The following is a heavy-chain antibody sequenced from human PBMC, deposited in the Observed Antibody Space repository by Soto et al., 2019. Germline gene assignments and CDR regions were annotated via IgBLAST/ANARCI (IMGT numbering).Heavy chain of an antibody. Sequence: PGESVKISCKGSGYSFTNFWIGWVRQMPGKGLEWMAIIYPGDSDTRYSPAFQGQVTISADKSISTAYLQWSSLKASDTAMYYCARQFKEGLLYSHHWCQGTLVTVSS. CDR3: ARQFKEGLLYSHH. V-gene: IGHV5-51*01. CDR1: GYSFTNFW. CDR2: IYPGDSDT. D-gene: IGHD4-17*01. J-gene: IGHJ1*01.